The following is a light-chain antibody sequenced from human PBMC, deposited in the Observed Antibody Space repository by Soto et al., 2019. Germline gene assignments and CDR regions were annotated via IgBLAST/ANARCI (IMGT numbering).Light chain of an antibody. CDR3: QQGSIWPPEYT. Sequence: EIVLTQSPATLSLSPGERATLSCRASQTVRSSLVWYQQKPGQAPRLLIYDATNRATGIPGRFSGSGSGADFTLTISSLEPEDFAVYYCQQGSIWPPEYTFDQGTKVEIK. V-gene: IGKV3-11*01. CDR1: QTVRSS. J-gene: IGKJ2*01. CDR2: DAT.